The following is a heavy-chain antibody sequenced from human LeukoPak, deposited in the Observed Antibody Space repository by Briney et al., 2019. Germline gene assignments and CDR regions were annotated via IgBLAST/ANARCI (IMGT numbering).Heavy chain of an antibody. CDR3: ARDTDSSGYYRDFDY. Sequence: ASVKVSCTASGYSFSRYAMHWVRQAPGQRLEWMGWINAGNGNTKYSQKFQGRVTITRDTSASTAYMELSSLRSEDTAVYYCARDTDSSGYYRDFDYWGQGTLVTVSS. D-gene: IGHD3-22*01. CDR1: GYSFSRYA. J-gene: IGHJ4*02. V-gene: IGHV1-3*01. CDR2: INAGNGNT.